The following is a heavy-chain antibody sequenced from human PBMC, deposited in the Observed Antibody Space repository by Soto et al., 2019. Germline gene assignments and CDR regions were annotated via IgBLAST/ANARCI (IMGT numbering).Heavy chain of an antibody. J-gene: IGHJ4*02. Sequence: SVKVSCKASGGTFSSYAISWVRQAPGQGLEWMGGIIPIFGTANYAQKFQGRVTITADESTSTAYMELSSLRSEDTAVYYCARASHYDFWSGYYPYYFDYWGQGTLVTVSS. D-gene: IGHD3-3*01. CDR2: IIPIFGTA. V-gene: IGHV1-69*13. CDR3: ARASHYDFWSGYYPYYFDY. CDR1: GGTFSSYA.